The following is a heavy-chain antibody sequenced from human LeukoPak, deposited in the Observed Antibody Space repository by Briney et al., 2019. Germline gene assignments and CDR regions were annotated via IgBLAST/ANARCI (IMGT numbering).Heavy chain of an antibody. CDR3: ARERRVYYDSSGYYLVAFDI. CDR1: GGSVSSGSYY. D-gene: IGHD3-22*01. V-gene: IGHV4-61*01. J-gene: IGHJ3*02. CDR2: IYYSGST. Sequence: SETLSLTCTVSGGSVSSGSYYWSWIRQPPGKGLEWIGYIYYSGSTNYNPSLKSRVTISVDTSKNQFSLKLSSVTAADTAVYYCARERRVYYDSSGYYLVAFDIWGQGTMVTVSS.